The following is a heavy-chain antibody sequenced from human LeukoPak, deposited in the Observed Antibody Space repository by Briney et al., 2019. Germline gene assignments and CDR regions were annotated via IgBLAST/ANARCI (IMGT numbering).Heavy chain of an antibody. CDR1: GFTFSSYA. V-gene: IGHV3-30*01. CDR3: ARDVSSGWYLTDY. J-gene: IGHJ4*02. D-gene: IGHD6-19*01. Sequence: GGSLRLSCAASGFTFSSYAMHWVRQAPGKGLEWVAVISYDGSNKYYADSVKGRFTISRDNSKNTLYLQMNSLRAEDTAVYDCARDVSSGWYLTDYWGQGTLVTVSS. CDR2: ISYDGSNK.